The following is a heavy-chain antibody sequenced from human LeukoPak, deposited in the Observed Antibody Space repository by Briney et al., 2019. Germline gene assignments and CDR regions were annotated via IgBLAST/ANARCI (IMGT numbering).Heavy chain of an antibody. V-gene: IGHV3-30*02. J-gene: IGHJ5*02. CDR3: ARAYFGDLFGWFDP. CDR2: IHYDGTDK. Sequence: GGSQRLSCTGSGFTFSNYGMHWVRQAPGKGLEWVAFIHYDGTDKYYAESVKGRFTISRDDFKNTVFLQMDSLRTEDTAVYFCARAYFGDLFGWFDPWGQGTLVTVSS. D-gene: IGHD3-10*01. CDR1: GFTFSNYG.